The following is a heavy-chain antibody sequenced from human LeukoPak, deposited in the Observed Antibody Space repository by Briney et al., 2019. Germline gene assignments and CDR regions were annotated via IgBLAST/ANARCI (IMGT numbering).Heavy chain of an antibody. CDR3: AREQYYYDSSGYYRVGDAFDI. J-gene: IGHJ3*02. Sequence: GGSLRLSCAASGFTFSSYWMSWVRQAPGKGLEWVANIKQDGSEKYYVDSVKGGFTISRDNAKNSLYLQMNSLRAEDTAVYYCAREQYYYDSSGYYRVGDAFDIWGQGTMVTVSS. V-gene: IGHV3-7*01. CDR1: GFTFSSYW. D-gene: IGHD3-22*01. CDR2: IKQDGSEK.